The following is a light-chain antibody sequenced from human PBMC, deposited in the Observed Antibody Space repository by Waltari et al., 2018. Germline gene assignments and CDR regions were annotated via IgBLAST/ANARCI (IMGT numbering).Light chain of an antibody. Sequence: QSALTQPPSASASPGHSVTISCAGTSSDVGGYYYVSWYQHHPGKAPRLIIYEVTKRPSGVPDRCSGSKSGNTASLTVSGLQAEDESDYYCSSYGGSNNFYVFGTGTKVSVL. J-gene: IGLJ1*01. CDR2: EVT. CDR1: SSDVGGYYY. V-gene: IGLV2-8*01. CDR3: SSYGGSNNFYV.